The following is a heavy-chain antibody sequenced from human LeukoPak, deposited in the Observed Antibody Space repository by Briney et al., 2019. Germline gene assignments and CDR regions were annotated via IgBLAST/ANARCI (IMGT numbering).Heavy chain of an antibody. CDR2: IKQDGSEK. CDR3: ARDRSGDSGSYFDY. V-gene: IGHV3-7*01. D-gene: IGHD1-26*01. J-gene: IGHJ4*02. CDR1: GFTFSSYW. Sequence: GGALRLSCAASGFTFSSYWMNWVRQAPGKGLEWVANIKQDGSEKYYVDSVKGRFTISRDNAKNSLYLQMNSLRAEDTAVYYCARDRSGDSGSYFDYWGQGTLVTVSS.